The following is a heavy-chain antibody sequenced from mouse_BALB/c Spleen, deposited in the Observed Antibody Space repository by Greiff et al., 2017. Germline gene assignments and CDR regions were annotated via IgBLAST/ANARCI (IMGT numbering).Heavy chain of an antibody. D-gene: IGHD2-1*01. Sequence: QVQLQQPGAELVKPGASVKLSCKASGYTFTSYWMHWVKQRPGQGLEWIGEIDPSDSYTNYNQKFKGKATLTVDKSSSTAYMQLSSLTSEDSAVYYCARQGNPFDYWGQGTTLTVSS. V-gene: IGHV1-69*02. CDR2: IDPSDSYT. J-gene: IGHJ2*01. CDR1: GYTFTSYW. CDR3: ARQGNPFDY.